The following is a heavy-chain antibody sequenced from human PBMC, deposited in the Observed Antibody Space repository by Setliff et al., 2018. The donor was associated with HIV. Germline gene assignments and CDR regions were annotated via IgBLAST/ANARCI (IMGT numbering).Heavy chain of an antibody. CDR1: GGSASNSRYY. Sequence: SETLSLTCTVSGGSASNSRYYWAWIRQLPGKGLEWIGELSPSGTTRSNPSLQSRVTISLDTSNNQFSLKLTSVTAADTAMYYCASFFVTTVTNQDYWGQGTPVTVSS. CDR2: LSPSGTT. V-gene: IGHV4-39*07. J-gene: IGHJ4*02. CDR3: ASFFVTTVTNQDY. D-gene: IGHD4-17*01.